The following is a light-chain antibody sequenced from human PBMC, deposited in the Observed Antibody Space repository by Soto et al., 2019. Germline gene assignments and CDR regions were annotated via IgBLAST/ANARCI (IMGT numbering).Light chain of an antibody. J-gene: IGKJ4*01. CDR1: QGIRDD. CDR2: SAS. V-gene: IGKV1-6*01. CDR3: LQDYNYPPT. Sequence: AIQMTQSPSSLSASVGDRVTITCRASQGIRDDLGWYQQKPGKAPKLLIYSASSLQSGVPSRFSGSGSGTDFTLTISSLQPEDFATYYCLQDYNYPPTFGGGTKVEIK.